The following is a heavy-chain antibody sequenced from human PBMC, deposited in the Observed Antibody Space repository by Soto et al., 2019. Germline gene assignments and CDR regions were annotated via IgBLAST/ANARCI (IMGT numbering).Heavy chain of an antibody. CDR2: INPSGGST. CDR3: ARAVLTTKAAFDY. CDR1: GYTFTSYY. Sequence: GASVKVSCKASGYTFTSYYIHWVRQAPGQGLEWMGIINPSGGSTSYAQKFQGRVTMARDTSTSTVYMELSSLRSEDTAVYYCARAVLTTKAAFDYWGQGTLVTVSS. V-gene: IGHV1-46*01. J-gene: IGHJ4*02. D-gene: IGHD4-17*01.